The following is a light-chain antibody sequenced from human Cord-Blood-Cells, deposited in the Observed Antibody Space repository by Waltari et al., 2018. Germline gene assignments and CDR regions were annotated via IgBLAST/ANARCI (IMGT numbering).Light chain of an antibody. V-gene: IGLV2-23*01. Sequence: QSALTQPASVSGSPGQSITISCTGTSSDVGSYNLVSWYQQHPGKAPKLMIYEGSKRPSGVSNRFSGSKSGNTDSLTISGLQAEDEADYYCCSYAGSSTWVSGGGTKLTVL. J-gene: IGLJ3*02. CDR2: EGS. CDR3: CSYAGSSTWV. CDR1: SSDVGSYNL.